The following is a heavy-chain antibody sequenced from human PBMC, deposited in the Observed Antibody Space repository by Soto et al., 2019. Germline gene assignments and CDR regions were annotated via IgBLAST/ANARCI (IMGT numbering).Heavy chain of an antibody. CDR2: TYYRSKWYN. CDR1: GDSVSSNSAS. Sequence: PSQTLSLTCAISGDSVSSNSASWNLIRQSPSRGLEWLGRTYYRSKWYNDYAVSVKSRITINPDTSKNQFSLQLNSVTPEDTAVYYCARADGGWYDWWYFDYWGQGTLVTVSS. D-gene: IGHD6-19*01. J-gene: IGHJ4*02. CDR3: ARADGGWYDWWYFDY. V-gene: IGHV6-1*01.